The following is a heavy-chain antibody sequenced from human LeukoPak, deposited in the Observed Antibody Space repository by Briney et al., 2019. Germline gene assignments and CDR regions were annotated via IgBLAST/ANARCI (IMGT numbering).Heavy chain of an antibody. J-gene: IGHJ6*02. V-gene: IGHV1-69*01. D-gene: IGHD5-18*01. CDR3: ARDSILRIQPPYGMDV. CDR1: GGTFSSYA. Sequence: GSSVKVSCKASGGTFSSYAISWVRQAPGQGLEWMGGIIPIFGTANYAQKFQGRVTITADESTSTAYMELSRLRSDDTAVYYCARDSILRIQPPYGMDVWGQGTTVTVSS. CDR2: IIPIFGTA.